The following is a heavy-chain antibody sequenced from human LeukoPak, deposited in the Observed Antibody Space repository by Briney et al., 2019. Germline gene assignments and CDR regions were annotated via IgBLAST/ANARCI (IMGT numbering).Heavy chain of an antibody. Sequence: PGGSLRLSCAASGFPFSSYTMSWVRQAPGKGLEWVSGIRGSSGTTYYADSVKGRFTISRDNSNNTLYLQMNSLRVGDTALYLCAKDREWTWNREGWFDPWGQGTLVTVSS. V-gene: IGHV3-23*01. D-gene: IGHD3-3*01. CDR1: GFPFSSYT. CDR2: IRGSSGTT. J-gene: IGHJ5*02. CDR3: AKDREWTWNREGWFDP.